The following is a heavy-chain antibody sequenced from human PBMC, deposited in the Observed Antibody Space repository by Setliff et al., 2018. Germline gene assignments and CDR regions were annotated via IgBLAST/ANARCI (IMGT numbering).Heavy chain of an antibody. Sequence: SVKVSCKASGGTFSSYAISWVRQAPGQGLEWMGGIIPILGIANYAQKFQGRVTITRDTSASTAYMELSSLRSEDTAVYYCAGSITMVRGGGMDVWGQGTTVTVSS. J-gene: IGHJ6*02. V-gene: IGHV1-69*10. D-gene: IGHD3-10*01. CDR3: AGSITMVRGGGMDV. CDR1: GGTFSSYA. CDR2: IIPILGIA.